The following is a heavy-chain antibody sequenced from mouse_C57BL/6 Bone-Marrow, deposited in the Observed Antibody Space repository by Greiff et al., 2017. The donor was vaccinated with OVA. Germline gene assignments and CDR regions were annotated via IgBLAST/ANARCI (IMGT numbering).Heavy chain of an antibody. CDR1: GYTFTDYY. Sequence: VQLQQSGPVLVKPGASVKMSCKASGYTFTDYYMNWVKQSHGKSLEWIGVINPYNGGTSYNQKFKGKATLTVDKSSSTAYMELNSLTSEDSAVYYCARREDSDYYGSSLAYWGQGTLVTVSA. D-gene: IGHD1-1*01. CDR2: INPYNGGT. CDR3: ARREDSDYYGSSLAY. V-gene: IGHV1-19*01. J-gene: IGHJ3*01.